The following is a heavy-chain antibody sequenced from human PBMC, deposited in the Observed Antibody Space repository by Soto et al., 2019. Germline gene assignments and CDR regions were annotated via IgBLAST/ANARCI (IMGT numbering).Heavy chain of an antibody. D-gene: IGHD1-26*01. Sequence: EVQLVETGGGLIQPGGSLRLSCAASGFSVSSTYLSWVRQAPGKGLDWVSLIYRGGDTTYADSVKGRFTLSRDNSKTALYLQMNSLRVEDTAVYYCASPSYSGTYWNFQHWGQGTLVTVSS. CDR1: GFSVSSTY. CDR2: IYRGGDT. J-gene: IGHJ1*01. CDR3: ASPSYSGTYWNFQH. V-gene: IGHV3-53*02.